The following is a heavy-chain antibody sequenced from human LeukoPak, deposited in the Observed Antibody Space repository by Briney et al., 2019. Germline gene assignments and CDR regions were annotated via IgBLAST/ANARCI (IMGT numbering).Heavy chain of an antibody. CDR2: INHSGST. CDR3: AMQQLKYYYYYYMDV. J-gene: IGHJ6*03. CDR1: GGSFSGYY. Sequence: SETLSLTCAVYGGSFSGYYWSWIRQPPGKGLEWIGEINHSGSTNYNPSLKSRVTISVDTSKNQFSLRLSSVTAADTAVYYCAMQQLKYYYYYYMDVWGKGTTVTISS. V-gene: IGHV4-34*01. D-gene: IGHD6-13*01.